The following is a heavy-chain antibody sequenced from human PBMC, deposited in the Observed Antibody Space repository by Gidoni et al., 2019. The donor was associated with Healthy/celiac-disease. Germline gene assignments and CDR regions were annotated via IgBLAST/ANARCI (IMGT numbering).Heavy chain of an antibody. CDR2: ISGSGGST. Sequence: EVPLLESGGGLVQPGGSLRRSCAASGFTFSSYAMSWVRQAPGKGLEWVSAISGSGGSTYYADSVKGRFTISRDNSKNTLYLQMNSLRAEDTAVYYCAKDERAVTTLPFDPWGQGTLVTVSS. V-gene: IGHV3-23*01. CDR1: GFTFSSYA. CDR3: AKDERAVTTLPFDP. D-gene: IGHD4-17*01. J-gene: IGHJ5*02.